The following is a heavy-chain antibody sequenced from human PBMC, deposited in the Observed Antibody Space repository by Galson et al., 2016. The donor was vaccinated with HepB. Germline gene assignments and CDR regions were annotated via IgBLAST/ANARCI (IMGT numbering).Heavy chain of an antibody. Sequence: ETLSLTCTVSGGSIITTSYYWGWVRQPPGKGLEWIGSIYYTGTTYYTPSLRSRLTISVYSTSNQFSMNLNSVTAADTAVYYCAREMGYGAFDIWGQGTMITVSS. D-gene: IGHD2-15*01. V-gene: IGHV4-39*01. J-gene: IGHJ3*02. CDR1: GGSIITTSYY. CDR3: AREMGYGAFDI. CDR2: IYYTGTT.